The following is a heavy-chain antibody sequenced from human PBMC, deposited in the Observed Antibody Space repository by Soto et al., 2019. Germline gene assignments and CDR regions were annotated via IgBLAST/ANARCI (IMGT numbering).Heavy chain of an antibody. CDR1: GGSISVYY. Sequence: PSETLSLTCTISGGSISVYYWSWVRQPPGHELEWIGYIYASGSPYYNPSLRSRVTISADTSKNQISLKLTSPTAADTAVYYGARGVGSSPPRYWGRGTLVTVSS. J-gene: IGHJ4*02. CDR2: IYASGSP. D-gene: IGHD1-26*01. CDR3: ARGVGSSPPRY. V-gene: IGHV4-59*01.